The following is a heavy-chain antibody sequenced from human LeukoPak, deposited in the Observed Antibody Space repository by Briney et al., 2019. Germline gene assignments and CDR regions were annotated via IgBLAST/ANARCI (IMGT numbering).Heavy chain of an antibody. Sequence: GGSLRLSCAASGFTFSSYGMHWVRQAPGKGLEWVAVISYDGSNKYYADSVKGRFTISRDNSKNTLYLQMNSLRAEDTAVYYCAKDRASSGWYYYYYMDVWGKGTTVTVSS. D-gene: IGHD6-19*01. CDR3: AKDRASSGWYYYYYMDV. J-gene: IGHJ6*03. V-gene: IGHV3-30*18. CDR1: GFTFSSYG. CDR2: ISYDGSNK.